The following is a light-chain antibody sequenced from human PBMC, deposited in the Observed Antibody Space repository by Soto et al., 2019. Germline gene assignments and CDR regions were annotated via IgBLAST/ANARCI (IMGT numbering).Light chain of an antibody. V-gene: IGKV1-33*01. CDR3: QQYP. CDR2: DAS. J-gene: IGKJ2*01. CDR1: QDISNY. Sequence: DIQMTQSPSSLSASVGDRVTITCQASQDISNYLNWYQQKPGKAPKLLIYDASNLETGVPSRFSGSGSGTDFTFTISSLQPEDIATYYCQQYPFGQRTKVDIK.